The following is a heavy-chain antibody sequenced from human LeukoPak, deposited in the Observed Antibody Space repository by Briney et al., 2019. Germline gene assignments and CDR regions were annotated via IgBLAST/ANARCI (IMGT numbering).Heavy chain of an antibody. Sequence: GASVKVSCKASGYTFTGYYMHWVRQAPGQGLEWMGWINPNSGGTNYAQKFQGRVTMTRDTSISTAYMELSRLRSDDTAVYYCARVTMVRGVIPKSSPRDYWGQGTLVTVSS. V-gene: IGHV1-2*02. J-gene: IGHJ4*02. CDR3: ARVTMVRGVIPKSSPRDY. CDR1: GYTFTGYY. D-gene: IGHD3-10*01. CDR2: INPNSGGT.